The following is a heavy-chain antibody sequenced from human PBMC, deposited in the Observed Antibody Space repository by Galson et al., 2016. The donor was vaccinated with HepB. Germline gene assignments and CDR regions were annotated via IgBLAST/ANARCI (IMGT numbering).Heavy chain of an antibody. D-gene: IGHD5-24*01. CDR2: INPADSDT. CDR3: ARSHGGP. V-gene: IGHV5-51*03. CDR1: GYGFTSYW. Sequence: QSGAEVKKPGESLKISCKGSGYGFTSYWIAWVRQMPGRGLEWMGFINPADSDTRYSPSFLGPVIISVDKSISTAYLQWSSLRASDTAMYYCARSHGGPWGQGTLVTVSS. J-gene: IGHJ4*02.